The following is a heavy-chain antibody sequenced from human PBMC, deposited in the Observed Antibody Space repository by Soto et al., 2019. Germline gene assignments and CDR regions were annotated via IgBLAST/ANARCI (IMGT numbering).Heavy chain of an antibody. Sequence: QVQLMQSGAEVKKPGASVKVSCKASGDTFTNYYIHWVRQAPGQGLEWMGTVNPSGGHTTYAQHFTGREAMTRDTSTSTLYMEMTSLTSDDTAVYYCARVGHVVVVTAALDYWGQGTLVTVSS. CDR2: VNPSGGHT. CDR3: ARVGHVVVVTAALDY. J-gene: IGHJ4*02. D-gene: IGHD2-21*02. CDR1: GDTFTNYY. V-gene: IGHV1-46*01.